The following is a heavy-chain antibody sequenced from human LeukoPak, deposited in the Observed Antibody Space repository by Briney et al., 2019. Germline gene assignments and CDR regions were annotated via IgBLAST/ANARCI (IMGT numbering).Heavy chain of an antibody. D-gene: IGHD4-17*01. CDR1: GGSISTPGYY. Sequence: SETLSLTCTVSGGSISTPGYYWGWIRQPPGKGLEWIGSLYHSGSTYYKPSLKSRATISVDKSKNQCSLKLRSVTAADTAVHYCARHALATVTGPSFDYWGQGTLVTVSS. V-gene: IGHV4-39*01. CDR3: ARHALATVTGPSFDY. CDR2: LYHSGST. J-gene: IGHJ4*02.